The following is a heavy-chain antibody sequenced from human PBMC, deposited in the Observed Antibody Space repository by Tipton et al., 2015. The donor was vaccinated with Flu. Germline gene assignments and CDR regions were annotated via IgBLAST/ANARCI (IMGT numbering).Heavy chain of an antibody. Sequence: GSLRLSCAASGFTFSNAWMSWVRQAPGKGLEWVGRIKSKTDGGTTDYAAPVKGRFTISRDDSKNTLYLQMNSLKTEDTAVYYCTTDHRRGWLLYYYYGMDVWGQGTTVTVSS. CDR1: GFTFSNAW. D-gene: IGHD2-15*01. CDR2: IKSKTDGGTT. V-gene: IGHV3-15*01. CDR3: TTDHRRGWLLYYYYGMDV. J-gene: IGHJ6*02.